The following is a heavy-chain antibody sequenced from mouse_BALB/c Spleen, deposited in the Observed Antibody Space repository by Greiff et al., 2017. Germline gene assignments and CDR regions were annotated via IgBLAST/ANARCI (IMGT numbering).Heavy chain of an antibody. CDR1: GYTFTSYW. Sequence: QVQLQQPGAELVRPGASVKLSCKASGYTFTSYWINWVKQRPGQGLEWIGNIYPSDSYTNYNQKFKDKATLTVDKSSSTAYMQLSSPTSEASAVYYCTRTIYDYDSWFAYWGQGTLVTVSA. J-gene: IGHJ3*01. CDR3: TRTIYDYDSWFAY. V-gene: IGHV1-69*02. D-gene: IGHD2-4*01. CDR2: IYPSDSYT.